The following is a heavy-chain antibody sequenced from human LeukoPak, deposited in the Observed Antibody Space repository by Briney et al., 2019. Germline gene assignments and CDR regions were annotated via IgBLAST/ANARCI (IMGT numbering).Heavy chain of an antibody. CDR3: AKDLASAISILDFDY. J-gene: IGHJ4*02. V-gene: IGHV3-30*04. CDR2: ISYDGSNK. Sequence: GRSLRLSCAASGFTFSSYAMHWVRQAPGKGLEWVAVISYDGSNKYYADSVKGRFTISRDNSKNTLYLQMNSLRAEDTAVYYCAKDLASAISILDFDYWGQGTLVTVSS. D-gene: IGHD2/OR15-2a*01. CDR1: GFTFSSYA.